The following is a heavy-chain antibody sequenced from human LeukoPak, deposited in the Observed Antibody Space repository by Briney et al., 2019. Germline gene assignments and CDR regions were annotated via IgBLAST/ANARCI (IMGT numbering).Heavy chain of an antibody. CDR2: VYYSGST. CDR1: GGSISSYY. V-gene: IGHV4-59*01. J-gene: IGHJ4*02. CDR3: ARGRAPGY. Sequence: PSETLSLTCIVSGGSISSYYWSWIRQPPGKGLEWIGYVYYSGSTSYNPSLKSRVTISLDTSKNQFSLRLSSVTAADSALYCCARGRAPGYWGQGTLVTVSS.